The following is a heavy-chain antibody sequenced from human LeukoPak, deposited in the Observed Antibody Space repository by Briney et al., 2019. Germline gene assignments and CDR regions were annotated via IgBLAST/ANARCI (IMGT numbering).Heavy chain of an antibody. CDR2: ISYDGSNK. J-gene: IGHJ4*02. Sequence: GGSLRLSCAASGFTFSSYAMHWVRQAPGKGLEWVAVISYDGSNKYYADSVKGRFTISRDNSKNTLYLQMNSLRAEDTAVYYWARDQDYYGSGSYGPDYWGKEILVTVSS. V-gene: IGHV3-30-3*01. CDR3: ARDQDYYGSGSYGPDY. D-gene: IGHD3-10*01. CDR1: GFTFSSYA.